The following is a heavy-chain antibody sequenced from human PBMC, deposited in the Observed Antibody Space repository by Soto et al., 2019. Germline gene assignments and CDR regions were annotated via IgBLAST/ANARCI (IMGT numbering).Heavy chain of an antibody. V-gene: IGHV3-23*01. CDR3: AKRFYDTSGSVRGDDY. CDR1: GFTFDDYG. D-gene: IGHD3-22*01. J-gene: IGHJ4*02. Sequence: GSLRLSCAASGFTFDDYGMSWVRQAPGKGLECVAIVSGSTANTYYADSVKGRFTISRDNSKNTVFLQMNSLRAEDTAVYFCAKRFYDTSGSVRGDDYWGQGALVTVSS. CDR2: VSGSTANT.